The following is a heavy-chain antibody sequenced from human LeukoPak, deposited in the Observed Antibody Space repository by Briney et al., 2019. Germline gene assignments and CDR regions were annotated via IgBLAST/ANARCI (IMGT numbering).Heavy chain of an antibody. CDR2: ISSSGSTI. J-gene: IGHJ4*02. CDR3: ARDSVSYGAGFTFDX. CDR1: GFTFSSYE. V-gene: IGHV3-48*03. Sequence: PGGSLRLSCAASGFTFSSYEMNWVRQAPGKGLEWVSYISSSGSTIYYADSVKGRFTISRDNAKNSLYLQMNSLRAEDTAVYYCARDSVSYGAGFTFDXXGQGXXVTV. D-gene: IGHD5-18*01.